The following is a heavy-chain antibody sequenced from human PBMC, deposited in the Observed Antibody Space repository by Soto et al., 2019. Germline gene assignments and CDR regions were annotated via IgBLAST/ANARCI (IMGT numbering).Heavy chain of an antibody. V-gene: IGHV1-3*01. D-gene: IGHD1-1*01. Sequence: QVQLVQSGAEVKKPGASVKVSCKASGYTFTSYAMHWVRQAPGQRLEWMGWINAGNGNTKYSQKFQGRVTMTRDTSISTAYMELSRLRSDDTAVYYCARAPGTLHAFDIWGQGTMVTVSS. CDR3: ARAPGTLHAFDI. J-gene: IGHJ3*02. CDR1: GYTFTSYA. CDR2: INAGNGNT.